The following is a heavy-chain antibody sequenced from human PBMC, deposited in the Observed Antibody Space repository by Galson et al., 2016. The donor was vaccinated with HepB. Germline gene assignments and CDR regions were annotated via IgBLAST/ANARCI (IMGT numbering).Heavy chain of an antibody. J-gene: IGHJ4*02. Sequence: CAISGDSVSSNIAGWYWIRQSPSRGLEWLGRTFYRSNWQTDYAESVRSRITINADKSKNQLTLHLNSVTPEDTAVYYCARSYLLGRGFGWWGQGTLVTVSS. CDR2: TFYRSNWQT. V-gene: IGHV6-1*01. D-gene: IGHD3-3*01. CDR1: GDSVSSNIAG. CDR3: ARSYLLGRGFGW.